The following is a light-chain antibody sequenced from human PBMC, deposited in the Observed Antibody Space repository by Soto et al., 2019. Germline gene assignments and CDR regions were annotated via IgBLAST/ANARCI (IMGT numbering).Light chain of an antibody. V-gene: IGKV3-15*01. CDR3: QQYNNWPIT. J-gene: IGKJ5*01. CDR1: QSISTY. Sequence: EIVLTQSPATVSLSPGERATLSCRASQSISTYLAWYQQKPGQTPRLLISGASTRATGIPARFSGSGSGTEFTLTISSLQSEDFAVYYCQQYNNWPITFGQGTRLEIK. CDR2: GAS.